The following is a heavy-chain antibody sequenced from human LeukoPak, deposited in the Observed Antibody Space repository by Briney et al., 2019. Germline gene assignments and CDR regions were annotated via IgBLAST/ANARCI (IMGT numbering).Heavy chain of an antibody. Sequence: GRSLRLSCAASGFTFSSYAMHWVRQAPGKGLEWVAVISYDGSNKYYADSVKGRFTISRDNSKNTLYLQMNSLRAEDTAVYYCARGGVLTGYYPVDYWGQGTLVTVSS. V-gene: IGHV3-30-3*01. J-gene: IGHJ4*02. D-gene: IGHD3-9*01. CDR3: ARGGVLTGYYPVDY. CDR1: GFTFSSYA. CDR2: ISYDGSNK.